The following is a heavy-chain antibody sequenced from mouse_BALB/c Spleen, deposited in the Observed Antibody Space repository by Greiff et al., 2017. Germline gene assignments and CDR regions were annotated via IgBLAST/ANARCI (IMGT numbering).Heavy chain of an antibody. Sequence: EVQRVESGGGLVKPGGSLKLSCAASGFTFSSYAMSWVRQTPEKRLEWVASISSGGSTYYPDSVKGRFTISRDNARNILYLQMSSLRSEDTAMYYCARGGYYGSSWYFDVWGAGTTVTVSS. J-gene: IGHJ1*01. D-gene: IGHD1-1*01. V-gene: IGHV5-6-5*01. CDR3: ARGGYYGSSWYFDV. CDR1: GFTFSSYA. CDR2: ISSGGST.